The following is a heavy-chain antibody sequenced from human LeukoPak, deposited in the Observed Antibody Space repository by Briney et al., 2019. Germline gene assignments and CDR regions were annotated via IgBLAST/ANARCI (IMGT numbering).Heavy chain of an antibody. Sequence: PSETLSLTCTVSGGSISSYYWSWIRQPSGKGLEWIGRIYTSGSTNYNPSLKSRVTMSVDTSKNQFPLKLSSVTAADTAVYYCARAGADLDYDILTGYYYYYMDVWGKGTTVTVSS. CDR1: GGSISSYY. CDR3: ARAGADLDYDILTGYYYYYMDV. J-gene: IGHJ6*03. CDR2: IYTSGST. D-gene: IGHD3-9*01. V-gene: IGHV4-4*07.